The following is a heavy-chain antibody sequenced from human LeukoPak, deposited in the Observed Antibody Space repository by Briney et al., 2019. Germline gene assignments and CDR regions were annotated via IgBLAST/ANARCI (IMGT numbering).Heavy chain of an antibody. CDR1: GFTFSHYA. CDR2: VRNDGGSP. J-gene: IGHJ4*02. V-gene: IGHV3-64D*06. Sequence: GGSLRLSCSASGFTFSHYAMHWVRQAPGKGLEYVSDVRNDGGSPYYADSVKGRFAISRDNSKSTLYLQMSNLRSEDTAVYFCVKDRGGISRDFDYWGQGTLVIVSS. D-gene: IGHD4-23*01. CDR3: VKDRGGISRDFDY.